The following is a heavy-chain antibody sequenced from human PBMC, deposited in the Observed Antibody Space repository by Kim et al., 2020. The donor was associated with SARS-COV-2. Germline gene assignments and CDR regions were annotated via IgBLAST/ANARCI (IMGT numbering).Heavy chain of an antibody. V-gene: IGHV4-34*01. Sequence: SETLSLTCAVYGGSLSDYDWGWIRQPPGKGLEWIGEINYGGTPHYNPSLKSRVTISEDKSKNQVSLKLGSLTAAETAMYFCARFEYGDNDGRVRDYWGQGNLVTVSS. CDR1: GGSLSDYD. CDR3: ARFEYGDNDGRVRDY. D-gene: IGHD4-17*01. CDR2: INYGGTP. J-gene: IGHJ4*02.